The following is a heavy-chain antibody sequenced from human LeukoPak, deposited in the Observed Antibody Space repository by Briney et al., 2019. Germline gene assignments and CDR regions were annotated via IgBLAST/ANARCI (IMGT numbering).Heavy chain of an antibody. J-gene: IGHJ3*02. CDR2: IYHSGST. Sequence: SQTLSLTCAVSGGSISSGGYSWSWIRQPPGKGLEWIRYIYHSGSTYYNPSLKSRATISVDRSKNQFSLKLSSVTAADTAVYYCARGGGTTRDAFDIWGQGTMVTVSS. V-gene: IGHV4-30-2*01. CDR3: ARGGGTTRDAFDI. CDR1: GGSISSGGYS. D-gene: IGHD2/OR15-2a*01.